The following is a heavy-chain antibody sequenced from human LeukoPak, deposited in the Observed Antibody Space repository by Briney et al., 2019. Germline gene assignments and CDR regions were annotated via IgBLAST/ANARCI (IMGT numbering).Heavy chain of an antibody. CDR2: IYPGDSDT. V-gene: IGHV5-51*01. Sequence: GESLKISCKGSGYSFTSYWIGWVRQMPGKGLEWMGIIYPGDSDTRYSPSFQGQVTIPADKSISTAYLQWSSLKASDTAMYYCARLNSGWPPEGAFDIWGQGTMVTVSS. CDR3: ARLNSGWPPEGAFDI. J-gene: IGHJ3*02. D-gene: IGHD6-19*01. CDR1: GYSFTSYW.